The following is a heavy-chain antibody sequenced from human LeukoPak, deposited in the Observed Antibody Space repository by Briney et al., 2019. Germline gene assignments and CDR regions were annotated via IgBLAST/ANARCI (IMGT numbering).Heavy chain of an antibody. CDR1: GGSISSGGYY. Sequence: SQTLSLTCTVSGGSISSGGYYWSWFRQHPGKGLEWIGYIYYSGSTYYNPSLKSRVTISVDTSKNQFSLKLSSVTAADTAVYYCAVKYCGGDCYSDAFDIWGQGTMVTVSS. CDR2: IYYSGST. J-gene: IGHJ3*02. CDR3: AVKYCGGDCYSDAFDI. D-gene: IGHD2-21*02. V-gene: IGHV4-31*03.